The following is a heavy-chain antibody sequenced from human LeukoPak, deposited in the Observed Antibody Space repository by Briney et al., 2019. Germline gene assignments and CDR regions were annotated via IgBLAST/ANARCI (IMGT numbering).Heavy chain of an antibody. D-gene: IGHD5-12*01. CDR1: GYTLTDLS. J-gene: IGHJ4*02. V-gene: IGHV1-24*01. CDR3: ATEDAGYSGYDYLFDY. CDR2: FDPEDGER. Sequence: ASVEVSCKVSGYTLTDLSMHWVRQAPGKGLEWMGGFDPEDGERIYAQKFQGRVTMTEDTSTDTAYMELSSLRSEDTAVYYCATEDAGYSGYDYLFDYWGQGTLVTVSS.